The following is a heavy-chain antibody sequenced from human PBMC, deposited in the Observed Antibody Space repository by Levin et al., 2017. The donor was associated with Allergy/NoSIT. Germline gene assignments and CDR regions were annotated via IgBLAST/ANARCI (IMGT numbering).Heavy chain of an antibody. Sequence: GGSLRLSCAASGFTFSSYAMHWVRQAPGKGLEWVAVISYDGSNKYYADSVKGRFTISRDNSKNTLYLQMNSLRAEDTAVYYCARVRVKANYFDYWGQGTLVTVSS. CDR1: GFTFSSYA. J-gene: IGHJ4*02. CDR3: ARVRVKANYFDY. CDR2: ISYDGSNK. V-gene: IGHV3-30-3*01.